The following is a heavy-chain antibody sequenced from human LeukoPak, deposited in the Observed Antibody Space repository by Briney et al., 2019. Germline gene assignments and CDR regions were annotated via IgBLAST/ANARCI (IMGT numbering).Heavy chain of an antibody. J-gene: IGHJ4*02. V-gene: IGHV3-53*05. CDR2: IYSGGST. D-gene: IGHD5-18*01. CDR1: GFTVSSNY. CDR3: AKEGVDTAMVKGFSFDY. Sequence: GGSLRLSCAASGFTVSSNYMSWVRQAPGKGLEWVSVIYSGGSTYYADSVKGRFTISRDNSKNTLYLQMNSLRAEDTAVYYCAKEGVDTAMVKGFSFDYWGQGTLVTVSS.